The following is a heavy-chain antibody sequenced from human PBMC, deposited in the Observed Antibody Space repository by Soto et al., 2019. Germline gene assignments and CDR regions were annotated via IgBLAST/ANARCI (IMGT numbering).Heavy chain of an antibody. CDR3: AADYEGRRCAFDI. V-gene: IGHV6-1*01. D-gene: IGHD4-17*01. J-gene: IGHJ3*02. CDR2: TYYRSKWYN. Sequence: QVQLQQSGPGLVKPSQTLSLTCAISGDSVSSNSAAWNWIRQSPSRGLEWLGRTYYRSKWYNDYAPSLKTRXTXXXDXAKNQSSLQLNSVMPDDTAVYYCAADYEGRRCAFDIWGQGTMVTVSS. CDR1: GDSVSSNSAA.